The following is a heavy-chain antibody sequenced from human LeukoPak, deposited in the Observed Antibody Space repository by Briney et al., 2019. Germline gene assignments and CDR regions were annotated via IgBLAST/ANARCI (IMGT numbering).Heavy chain of an antibody. V-gene: IGHV1-69*13. CDR2: IIPIFGTA. CDR3: ARVVAVVVPAAMGWFDP. D-gene: IGHD2-2*01. CDR1: GYTFTSYY. Sequence: GASVKVSCKASGYTFTSYYMHWVRQAPGQGLEWMGGIIPIFGTANYAQKFQGRVTITADESTSTAYMELSSLRSEDTAVYYCARVVAVVVPAAMGWFDPWGQGTLVTVSS. J-gene: IGHJ5*02.